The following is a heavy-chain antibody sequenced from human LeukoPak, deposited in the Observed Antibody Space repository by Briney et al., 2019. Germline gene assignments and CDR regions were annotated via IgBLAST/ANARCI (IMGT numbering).Heavy chain of an antibody. CDR1: GGSISRYY. D-gene: IGHD6-13*01. J-gene: IGHJ3*02. CDR2: IYYSGST. CDR3: ARDSSSSWPDAFDI. V-gene: IGHV4-59*01. Sequence: SETLSLTCTVSGGSISRYYWSWIRQPPGKGLEWIGYIYYSGSTNYNPSLKSRVTISVDTSKNQFSLKLSSVTAADTAVYYCARDSSSSWPDAFDIWGQGTMVTVSS.